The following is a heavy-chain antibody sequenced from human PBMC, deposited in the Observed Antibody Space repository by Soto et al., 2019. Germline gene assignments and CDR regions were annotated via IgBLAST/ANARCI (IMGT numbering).Heavy chain of an antibody. CDR1: GYTFTGYY. D-gene: IGHD2-2*01. J-gene: IGHJ5*02. CDR2: INPKSGAT. V-gene: IGHV1-2*02. Sequence: GASVKASCKASGYTFTGYYMHWVRQAPGQGLEWMGWINPKSGATNYAQNFQGRVTMTRDTSISTAYMELSRLRSDDTAVYYCARDRGYCSSKGGWNVDRWG. CDR3: ARDRGYCSSKGGWNVDR.